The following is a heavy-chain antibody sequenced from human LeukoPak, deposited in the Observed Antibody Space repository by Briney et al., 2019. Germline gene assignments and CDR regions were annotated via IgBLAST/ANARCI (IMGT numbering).Heavy chain of an antibody. CDR2: IYHSGST. D-gene: IGHD3-10*01. J-gene: IGHJ3*02. Sequence: SETLSLTCAVSGGSISSGGYSWSWIRQPPGMGLEWIGYIYHSGSTYYNPSLKSRVTISVDRSKNQFSLKLSSVTAADTAVYYCARASITMVRGDGAFDIWGQGTMVTVSS. V-gene: IGHV4-30-2*01. CDR1: GGSISSGGYS. CDR3: ARASITMVRGDGAFDI.